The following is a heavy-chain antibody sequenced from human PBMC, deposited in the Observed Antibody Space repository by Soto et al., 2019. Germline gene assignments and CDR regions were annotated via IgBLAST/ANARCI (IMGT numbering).Heavy chain of an antibody. V-gene: IGHV3-48*02. CDR1: GFTFSSYS. CDR2: ISSSSSTI. D-gene: IGHD2-21*01. J-gene: IGHJ4*02. Sequence: ESGGGLVQPGGSLRLSCAASGFTFSSYSMNWVRQAPGKGLEWVSYISSSSSTIYYADSVKGRFTISRDNVKNSLYLQMNSLRHEDTAVYYSASDHFGGNSVLIYYWGQASLLTVSS. CDR3: ASDHFGGNSVLIYY.